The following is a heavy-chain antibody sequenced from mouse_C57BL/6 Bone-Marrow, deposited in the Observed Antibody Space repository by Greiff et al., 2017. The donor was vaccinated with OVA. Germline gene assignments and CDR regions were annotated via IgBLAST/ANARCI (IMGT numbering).Heavy chain of an antibody. CDR2: ISSGGSYT. Sequence: EVQGVESGGDLVKPGGSLKLSCAASGFTFSSYGMSWVRQTPDKRLEWVATISSGGSYTYYPDSVKGRFTISRDNAKNTLYLQMSSLKSEDTAMYYCARHDVDWGQGTLVTVSA. D-gene: IGHD2-3*01. J-gene: IGHJ3*01. CDR1: GFTFSSYG. CDR3: ARHDVD. V-gene: IGHV5-6*01.